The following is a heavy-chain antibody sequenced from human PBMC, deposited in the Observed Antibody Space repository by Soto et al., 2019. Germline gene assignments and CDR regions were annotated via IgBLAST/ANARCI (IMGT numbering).Heavy chain of an antibody. CDR3: VRVVAIPGYTDY. V-gene: IGHV1-3*01. CDR2: INAVNDTT. CDR1: GYTLTGYA. D-gene: IGHD5-12*01. Sequence: ASVKVPCKASGYTLTGYAMHWVRQAPGQRLEWMGWINAVNDTTKYSQKFQGRVTITTDESTSTAYMELSSLRSDDTAIYYCVRVVAIPGYTDYWGQGTLVTVSS. J-gene: IGHJ4*02.